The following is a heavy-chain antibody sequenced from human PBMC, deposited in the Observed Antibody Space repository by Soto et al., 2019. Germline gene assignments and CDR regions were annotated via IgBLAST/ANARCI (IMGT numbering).Heavy chain of an antibody. J-gene: IGHJ6*02. CDR1: GGSVSSGSYY. CDR2: IYYSGST. CDR3: ARDSEVITRRAYYYYYGMDV. V-gene: IGHV4-61*01. D-gene: IGHD3-22*01. Sequence: SETLSLTCTVSGGSVSSGSYYWSWIRQPPGKGLEWIGYIYYSGSTNYNPSLKSRVTISVDTSKNQFSLKLSSVTAADTAVYYCARDSEVITRRAYYYYYGMDVWGQGTTVTVSS.